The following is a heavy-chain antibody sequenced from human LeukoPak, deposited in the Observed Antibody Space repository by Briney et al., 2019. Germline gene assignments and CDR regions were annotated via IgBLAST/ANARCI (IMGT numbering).Heavy chain of an antibody. Sequence: PSETLSLTCTVSGGSISSYYWSWIRQPPGKGLEWIGYIHYSGSTNYNPSLKSRVTISVDTSKNQFSLKLSSVTAADTAVYYCASTNVDTDYINFDYWGQGTLVTVSS. CDR3: ASTNVDTDYINFDY. CDR2: IHYSGST. V-gene: IGHV4-59*01. D-gene: IGHD5-18*01. CDR1: GGSISSYY. J-gene: IGHJ4*02.